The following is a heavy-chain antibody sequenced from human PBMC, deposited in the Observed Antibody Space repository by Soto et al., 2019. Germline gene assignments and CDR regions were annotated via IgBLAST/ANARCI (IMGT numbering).Heavy chain of an antibody. CDR2: IYYSGST. CDR3: ARAGAETLYYYYGMDV. Sequence: PSETLSLTCTVSGGSISSGDYYWSWIRQPPGKGLEWIGYIYYSGSTYYNPSLKSRVTISVDTSKNQFSLKLSSVTAADTAVYYCARAGAETLYYYYGMDVWGQGTTVTVSS. CDR1: GGSISSGDYY. J-gene: IGHJ6*02. V-gene: IGHV4-30-4*01. D-gene: IGHD1-26*01.